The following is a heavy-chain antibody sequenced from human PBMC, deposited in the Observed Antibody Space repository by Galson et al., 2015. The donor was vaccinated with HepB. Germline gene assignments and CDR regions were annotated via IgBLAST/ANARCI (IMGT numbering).Heavy chain of an antibody. CDR1: GFTFSGYA. V-gene: IGHV3-23*01. CDR2: ISGGGGST. Sequence: SLRLSCAASGFTFSGYAMNWVREAPGKGLERVSAISGGGGSTNYVDSVKGRFTISRDNSKNTLYLQMNSLRAEDTAVYYCAKGGAYYYDSSGFRYLDLWGRGTLVTVSS. CDR3: AKGGAYYYDSSGFRYLDL. D-gene: IGHD3-22*01. J-gene: IGHJ2*01.